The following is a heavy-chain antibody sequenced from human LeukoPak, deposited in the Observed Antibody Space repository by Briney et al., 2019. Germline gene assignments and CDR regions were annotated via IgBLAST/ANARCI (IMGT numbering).Heavy chain of an antibody. J-gene: IGHJ4*02. CDR1: GGSISSSSYY. V-gene: IGHV4-39*01. CDR3: ARHQNEYSSSSSYFDY. Sequence: SETLSLTCTVSGGSISSSSYYWGWIRQPPGKGLEWIGSIYYSGSTYYNPSLKSRVTISVDTSKNQFSLKLSSVTAADTAVYYCARHQNEYSSSSSYFDYWGQGTLVTVSS. D-gene: IGHD6-6*01. CDR2: IYYSGST.